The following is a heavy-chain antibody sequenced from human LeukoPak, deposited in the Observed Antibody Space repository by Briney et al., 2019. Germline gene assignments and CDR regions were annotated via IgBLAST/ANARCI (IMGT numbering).Heavy chain of an antibody. CDR1: GGSISSGSYY. D-gene: IGHD6-19*01. J-gene: IGHJ3*02. Sequence: SQTLSLTCTVSGGSISSGSYYWSWIRQPAGKGLEWIGRIYTSGSTNYNPSLKSRVTISVDTSKNQFSLKLSSVTAADTAVYYCARPRIAVAGIDAFDIWGQGTMVTVSS. CDR2: IYTSGST. CDR3: ARPRIAVAGIDAFDI. V-gene: IGHV4-61*02.